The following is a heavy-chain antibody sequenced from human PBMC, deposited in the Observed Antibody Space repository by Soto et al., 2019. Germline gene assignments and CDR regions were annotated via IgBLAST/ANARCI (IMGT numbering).Heavy chain of an antibody. CDR2: INHSGST. J-gene: IGHJ6*02. CDR3: ARTIMRYYYYYHGMDV. Sequence: QVQLQQWGAGLLKPSETLSLTCAVYGGSFSGYYWSWIRQPPGKGLEWIGEINHSGSTNYNPSLKSRVTISVDTSKNQFSLKLSSVTAADTAVYYCARTIMRYYYYYHGMDVWGQGTTVTVSS. D-gene: IGHD3-9*01. CDR1: GGSFSGYY. V-gene: IGHV4-34*01.